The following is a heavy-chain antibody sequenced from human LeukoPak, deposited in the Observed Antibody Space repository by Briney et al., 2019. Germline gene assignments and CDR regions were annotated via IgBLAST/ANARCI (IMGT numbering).Heavy chain of an antibody. J-gene: IGHJ4*02. CDR1: GYTFNSYG. CDR3: ARSSLGTITAGPFDY. D-gene: IGHD5-12*01. V-gene: IGHV1-18*01. Sequence: ASVKVSCKASGYTFNSYGIAWVRQAPGQGLEWMGWMSAYNGNTNYAQKLQGRVSMTTDTSTTTAYMELRSLTSDDTALYYCARSSLGTITAGPFDYWGQGTLVTVST. CDR2: MSAYNGNT.